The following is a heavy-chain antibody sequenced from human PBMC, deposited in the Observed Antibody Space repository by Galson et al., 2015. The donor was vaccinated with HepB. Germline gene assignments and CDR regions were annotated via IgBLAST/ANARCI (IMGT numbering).Heavy chain of an antibody. J-gene: IGHJ6*02. D-gene: IGHD5-18*01. CDR2: TSGSGGRS. CDR1: GFTFSSYT. CDR3: AKEMAYHYDSYGHYFYYYGMDG. Sequence: SLRLSCAASGFTFSSYTVNWVRQAPGRGLEWVSGTSGSGGRSYYADSVKGRFTISKDSSKNTLYLQMNSLRAEDTAVYYCAKEMAYHYDSYGHYFYYYGMDGWGQGATVTVSS. V-gene: IGHV3-23*01.